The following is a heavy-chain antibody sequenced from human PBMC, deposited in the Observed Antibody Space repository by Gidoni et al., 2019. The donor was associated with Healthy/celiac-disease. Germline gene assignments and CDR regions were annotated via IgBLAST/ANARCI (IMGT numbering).Heavy chain of an antibody. D-gene: IGHD1-26*01. CDR3: ARIFIVGATPAYYFDY. J-gene: IGHJ4*02. V-gene: IGHV2-70*01. Sequence: ALIDWDDDKYYSTSLKTRLTISKDTSKNQVVLTMTNMDPVDTATYYCARIFIVGATPAYYFDYWGQGTLVTVSS. CDR2: IDWDDDK.